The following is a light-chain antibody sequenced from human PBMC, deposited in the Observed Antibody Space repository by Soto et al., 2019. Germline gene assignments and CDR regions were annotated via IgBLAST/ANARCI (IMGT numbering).Light chain of an antibody. V-gene: IGLV2-14*01. J-gene: IGLJ1*01. Sequence: QAFLTQPASRSGPPWQSIPISVPCHRHVVGGYDYVSWYQPQPDKAPKLMIYEVTKRPSGVSNRFSGSKSGNTASLTISGLQAEDEADYYCSSHTSRSTRVFGTGNKLTVL. CDR3: SSHTSRSTRV. CDR2: EVT. CDR1: RHVVGGYDY.